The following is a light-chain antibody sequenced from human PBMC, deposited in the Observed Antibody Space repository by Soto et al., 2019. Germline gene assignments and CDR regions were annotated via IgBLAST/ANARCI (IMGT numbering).Light chain of an antibody. CDR3: ETWDTNVVV. J-gene: IGLJ2*01. CDR2: LEGSGSY. Sequence: QPVLTQSSSASASLGSSVKLTCTLSSGHSTYIIAWHQQQPGKAPRYLMKLEGSGSYNKGSGIPDRSSGSSSGADRYLTISNLQFEDQADYYCETWDTNVVVFGGGTKLTVL. V-gene: IGLV4-60*02. CDR1: SGHSTYI.